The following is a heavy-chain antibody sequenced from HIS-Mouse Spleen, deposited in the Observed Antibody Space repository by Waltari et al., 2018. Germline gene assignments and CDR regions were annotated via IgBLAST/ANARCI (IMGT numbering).Heavy chain of an antibody. CDR2: ISYDGSNK. CDR3: AKCSRSSGWSMHLYYYYGMDV. Sequence: QVQLVESGGGVVQPGRSLRLPCAASGFTFSSLCLTWFPQAPGKGLEGVAVISYDGSNKYYADSVKGRFTISRDNSKNTLYLQMNSLRAEDTAVYYCAKCSRSSGWSMHLYYYYGMDVWGQGTTVTVSS. V-gene: IGHV3-30*18. CDR1: GFTFSSLC. J-gene: IGHJ6*02. D-gene: IGHD6-19*01.